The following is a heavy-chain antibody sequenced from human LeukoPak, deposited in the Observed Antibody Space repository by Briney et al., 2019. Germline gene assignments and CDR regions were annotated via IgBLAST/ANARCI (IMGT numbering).Heavy chain of an antibody. J-gene: IGHJ4*02. CDR2: INSESTDI. D-gene: IGHD5-18*01. CDR3: ARDTYPPQLIDH. V-gene: IGHV3-21*05. Sequence: GGSLRLSCAASGFTFSVYAMNWVRQAPGKGLEWVSYINSESTDILYAGSVKGRFTIPRDLAKNSVYLQMNSLRAEDTAVYYCARDTYPPQLIDHWGQGALVSVSS. CDR1: GFTFSVYA.